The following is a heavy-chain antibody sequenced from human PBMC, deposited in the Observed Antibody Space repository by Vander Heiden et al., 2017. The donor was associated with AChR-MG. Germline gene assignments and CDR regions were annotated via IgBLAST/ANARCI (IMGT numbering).Heavy chain of an antibody. J-gene: IGHJ5*02. V-gene: IGHV1-3*01. CDR3: ARDSREYQMLNKSSNWFDP. CDR1: GYSVINYA. Sequence: QVQLVQSGTAVKKPGASGTVSCKASGYSVINYAIHSLRQAPGQRLEGMGWLNGGNGNTKYSQKFQGRVTITRDTSANTAYMELSSLRSEDTAVYYCARDSREYQMLNKSSNWFDPWGQGTLVTVSS. D-gene: IGHD3-16*01. CDR2: LNGGNGNT.